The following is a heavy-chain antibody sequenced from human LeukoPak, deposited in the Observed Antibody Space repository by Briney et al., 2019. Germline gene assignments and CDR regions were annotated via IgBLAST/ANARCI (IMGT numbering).Heavy chain of an antibody. J-gene: IGHJ4*02. CDR1: GFTFSNDW. V-gene: IGHV3-7*01. CDR3: ARSRGLFGT. Sequence: GGSLRLPCAASGFTFSNDWMSWVRQAPGKGLEWVANIQQDGSEKYYVDSVKGRFTISRDNAKNSLYLQMNSLRAEDTAVYYCARSRGLFGTWGQGTLVSVSS. CDR2: IQQDGSEK. D-gene: IGHD2-21*01.